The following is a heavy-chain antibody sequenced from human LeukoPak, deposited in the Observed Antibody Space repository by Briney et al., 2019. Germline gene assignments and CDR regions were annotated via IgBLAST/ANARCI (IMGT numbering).Heavy chain of an antibody. J-gene: IGHJ4*02. Sequence: PSETLSLTCAVYGGSFSGYYWSWIRQPPGKGLEWIGEINHSGSTNYNPSLKSRVTISVDTSKNQFSLKLSSVTAADTAVYYCARGPLDIVVVVAGYDYWGQGTLVTVSS. D-gene: IGHD2-15*01. CDR1: GGSFSGYY. V-gene: IGHV4-34*01. CDR3: ARGPLDIVVVVAGYDY. CDR2: INHSGST.